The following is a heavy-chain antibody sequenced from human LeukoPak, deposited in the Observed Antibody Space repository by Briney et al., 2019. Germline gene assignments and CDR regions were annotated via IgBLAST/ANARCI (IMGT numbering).Heavy chain of an antibody. J-gene: IGHJ4*02. CDR3: ARDTPTGPLDY. D-gene: IGHD2-15*01. CDR1: GYTFTSYY. V-gene: IGHV1-46*01. Sequence: ASVKVSCKASGYTFTSYYMHWVRPAPGQGLEWMGIINPSGGSTSYAQKFQGRVTMTRDTSTSTVYMELSSLRSEDTAVYYCARDTPTGPLDYWGQGTLVTVSS. CDR2: INPSGGST.